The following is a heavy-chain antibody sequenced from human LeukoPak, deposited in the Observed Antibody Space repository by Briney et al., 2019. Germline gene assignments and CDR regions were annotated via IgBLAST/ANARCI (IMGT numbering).Heavy chain of an antibody. D-gene: IGHD6-19*01. CDR1: GFTSSSYA. Sequence: GGSLRLSCAASGFTSSSYAMHWVRQAPGKGLEWVAVISYDGSNKYYADSVKGRFTISRDNSKNTLYLQMNSLRAEDTAVYYCARGKAHGVAVVGTGWYFDLWGRGTLVTVSS. J-gene: IGHJ2*01. CDR2: ISYDGSNK. CDR3: ARGKAHGVAVVGTGWYFDL. V-gene: IGHV3-30*04.